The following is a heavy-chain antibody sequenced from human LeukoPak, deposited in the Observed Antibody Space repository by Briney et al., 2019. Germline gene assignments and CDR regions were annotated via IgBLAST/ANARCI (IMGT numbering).Heavy chain of an antibody. CDR2: IIPIFGTA. Sequence: GASVKVSCKASGGTFSSYAISWVRQAPGQGLEWMGGIIPIFGTANYAQKFQGRVTITADESTSTAYMELSSLRSEDTAVYYCARRPGPIAVAGINAFDIWGQGTMVTVSS. D-gene: IGHD6-19*01. V-gene: IGHV1-69*13. J-gene: IGHJ3*02. CDR3: ARRPGPIAVAGINAFDI. CDR1: GGTFSSYA.